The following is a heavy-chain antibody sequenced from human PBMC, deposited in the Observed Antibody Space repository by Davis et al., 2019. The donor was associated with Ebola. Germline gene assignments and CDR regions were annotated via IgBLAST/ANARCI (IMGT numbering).Heavy chain of an antibody. Sequence: ASVKVSCKASGYTFPSYAMNWVRQAPGQGLEWMGWINTNTGNPTYAQGFTGRFVFSLDTSVSTAYLQISSLKAEDTAVYYCARDRHDSSGYYPNWFDPWGQGTLVTVSS. V-gene: IGHV7-4-1*02. D-gene: IGHD3-22*01. CDR3: ARDRHDSSGYYPNWFDP. CDR1: GYTFPSYA. CDR2: INTNTGNP. J-gene: IGHJ5*02.